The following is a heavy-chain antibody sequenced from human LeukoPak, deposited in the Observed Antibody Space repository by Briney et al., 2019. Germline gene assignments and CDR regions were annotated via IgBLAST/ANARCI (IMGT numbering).Heavy chain of an antibody. CDR2: IWYDGSNK. CDR3: ARGDYGDYTFDY. Sequence: GGSLRLSCAASGFTFSSYGMHWVRRAPGKGLEWVAVIWYDGSNKYYADSVKGRFTISRDNSKNTLYLQMNSLRAEDTAVYYCARGDYGDYTFDYWGQGTLVTVSS. D-gene: IGHD4-17*01. V-gene: IGHV3-33*01. CDR1: GFTFSSYG. J-gene: IGHJ4*02.